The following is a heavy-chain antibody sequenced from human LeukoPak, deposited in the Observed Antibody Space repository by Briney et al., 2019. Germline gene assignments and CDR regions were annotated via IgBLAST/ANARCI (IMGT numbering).Heavy chain of an antibody. Sequence: KSSETLSLTCTVSGYSISSGYYWGWIRQPPGKGLEWIGSIHHSGSTYYNPSLKSRVTISVDTSENQFSLKLSSVTAADTAVYYCARDFGLSSSPLRPKYYYYMDVWGKGTTVTVSS. CDR1: GYSISSGYY. D-gene: IGHD6-6*01. J-gene: IGHJ6*03. CDR3: ARDFGLSSSPLRPKYYYYMDV. V-gene: IGHV4-38-2*02. CDR2: IHHSGST.